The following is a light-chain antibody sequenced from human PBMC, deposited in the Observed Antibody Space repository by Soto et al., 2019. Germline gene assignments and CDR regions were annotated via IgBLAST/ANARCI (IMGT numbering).Light chain of an antibody. CDR2: GNS. Sequence: QPVLTQPPSVSGAPGQRVTISCTGSSSNIGAGYDVHWYQQLPGTAPKLLIYGNSNRPSGVPDRFSGSKSGTSASLAITGLQAEDEADYYCQSYDSSLSGPCVFGGGTKLTVL. V-gene: IGLV1-40*01. CDR3: QSYDSSLSGPCV. J-gene: IGLJ3*02. CDR1: SSNIGAGYD.